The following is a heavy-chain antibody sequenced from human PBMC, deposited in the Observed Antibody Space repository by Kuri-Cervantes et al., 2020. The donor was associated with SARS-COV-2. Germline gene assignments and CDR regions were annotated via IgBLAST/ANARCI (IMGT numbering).Heavy chain of an antibody. CDR2: IGTAGDT. J-gene: IGHJ4*02. CDR3: AKDRQQLFDY. Sequence: GESLKISCAASGFTFSSYDMHWVRQATGKGLEWVSAIGTAGDTYYPGSVKGRFTISRENAKNSLYLQMNSLRAGDTAVYYCAKDRQQLFDYWGQGTLVTVSS. D-gene: IGHD6-13*01. V-gene: IGHV3-13*01. CDR1: GFTFSSYD.